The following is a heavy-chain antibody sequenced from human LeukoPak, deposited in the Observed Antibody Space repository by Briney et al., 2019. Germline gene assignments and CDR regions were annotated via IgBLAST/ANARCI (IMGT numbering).Heavy chain of an antibody. CDR3: AREDSGGWLDY. CDR2: IYYSGST. V-gene: IGHV4-59*01. J-gene: IGHJ4*02. Sequence: SETLSLTCTVSGGSISSYYWSWLRQPPGKGLEWIGYIYYSGSTNYNPSLKSRVTISVDTSKNQFSLKLSSVTAADTAVYYCAREDSGGWLDYWGQGTLVTVSS. CDR1: GGSISSYY. D-gene: IGHD6-19*01.